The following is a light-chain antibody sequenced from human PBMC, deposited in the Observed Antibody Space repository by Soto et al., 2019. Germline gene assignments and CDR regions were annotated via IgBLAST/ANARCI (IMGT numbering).Light chain of an antibody. CDR2: GAS. CDR1: QRVSGGF. Sequence: DIVWIQSAATMSLSPGERATLSCRAGQRVSGGFLAWYQQKPGQAPRLLIXGASNRATGIPDRFSGSGSGTDFTLTISRLETEDFAVYYGQQYGSSLPITFGQGTRLEIK. CDR3: QQYGSSLPIT. J-gene: IGKJ5*01. V-gene: IGKV3-20*01.